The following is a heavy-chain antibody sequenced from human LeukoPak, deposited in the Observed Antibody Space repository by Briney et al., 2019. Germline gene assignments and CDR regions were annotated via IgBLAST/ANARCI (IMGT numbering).Heavy chain of an antibody. CDR1: GFTFTNYA. D-gene: IGHD2-15*01. J-gene: IGHJ4*02. Sequence: PGGSLRLSCAASGFTFTNYAMSWDRQAPGKGLEWVSGMSGRGVSTYYADSVKGRFTISSDNSKNTLYLQMNSLRAEDTAIYYCAKDCNGGNCYIDYWGQGTLVTVAS. V-gene: IGHV3-23*01. CDR3: AKDCNGGNCYIDY. CDR2: MSGRGVST.